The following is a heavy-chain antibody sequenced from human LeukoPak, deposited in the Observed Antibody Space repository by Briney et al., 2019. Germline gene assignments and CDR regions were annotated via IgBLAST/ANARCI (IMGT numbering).Heavy chain of an antibody. CDR2: ISASGIHI. Sequence: PGGSLRLSCAVSGFTFSNYDMNWVRQAPGKGPEWVTTISASGIHIYYADSAKGRFTISRDNSRNTLEPQMNSLRGEDTAVYYCVRMVSGDSWGQGTLVTVTS. D-gene: IGHD2-8*01. V-gene: IGHV3-23*01. J-gene: IGHJ4*02. CDR1: GFTFSNYD. CDR3: VRMVSGDS.